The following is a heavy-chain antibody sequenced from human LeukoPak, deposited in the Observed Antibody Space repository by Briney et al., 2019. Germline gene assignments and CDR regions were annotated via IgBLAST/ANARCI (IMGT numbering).Heavy chain of an antibody. V-gene: IGHV4-59*01. CDR3: ARVAMAENYYDSSGYFDY. J-gene: IGHJ4*02. CDR1: GDSISSYY. CDR2: IYYDGST. Sequence: SETLSLTCTVSGDSISSYYWSWIRQPPGKGLEWMGYIYYDGSTNYNPSLKSRVTISVDTSKNQFSLKLSSVTAADTAVYYCARVAMAENYYDSSGYFDYWGQGTLVTVSS. D-gene: IGHD3-22*01.